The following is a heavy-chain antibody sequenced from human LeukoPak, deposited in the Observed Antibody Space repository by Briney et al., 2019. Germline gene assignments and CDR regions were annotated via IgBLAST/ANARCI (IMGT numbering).Heavy chain of an antibody. CDR3: AREEPSVNNAFDI. CDR1: GFTFSSYG. CDR2: IWYDESNK. Sequence: PGRSLRLSCAASGFTFSSYGMHWVRQVPGKGLEWVAGIWYDESNKYYAYSVEGRFTISRDNSKNTPDLEMNSLRAEDTAVYYCAREEPSVNNAFDIWGQGTMVTVSS. D-gene: IGHD1-14*01. J-gene: IGHJ3*02. V-gene: IGHV3-33*01.